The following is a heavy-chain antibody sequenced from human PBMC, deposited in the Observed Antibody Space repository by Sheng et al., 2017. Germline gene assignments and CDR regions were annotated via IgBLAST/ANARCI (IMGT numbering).Heavy chain of an antibody. D-gene: IGHD1-1*01. J-gene: IGHJ5*02. V-gene: IGHV3-11*04. CDR1: GFTFSDFF. CDR2: ISNTGTTV. CDR3: ATQEAWKQES. Sequence: QVELVESGGALVRPGGSLRLSCSASGFTFSDFFMSWIRQAPGKGLEWVSHISNTGTTVYYADSVKGRFTISRDNAKNSLYLQMNSLRAEDTAVYYCATQEAWKQESWGQGTLVIVSS.